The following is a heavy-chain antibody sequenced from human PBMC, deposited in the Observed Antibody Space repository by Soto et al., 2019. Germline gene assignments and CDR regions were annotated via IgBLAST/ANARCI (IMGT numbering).Heavy chain of an antibody. CDR1: GFTFRNYW. CDR3: ARGSYYGSGSYYTRPNWFDS. Sequence: GGSLRLSCAASGFTFRNYWLSWVRQAPGKGLMQVARINSDGSSTNYADSVKGRFTISRDNAKNSLYLQMNSLRAEDTAVYYCARGSYYGSGSYYTRPNWFDSWGQGTLVTVSS. D-gene: IGHD3-10*01. CDR2: INSDGSST. V-gene: IGHV3-74*01. J-gene: IGHJ5*01.